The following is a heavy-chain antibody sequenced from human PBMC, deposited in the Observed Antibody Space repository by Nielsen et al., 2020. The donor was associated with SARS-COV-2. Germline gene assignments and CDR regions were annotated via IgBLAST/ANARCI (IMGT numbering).Heavy chain of an antibody. CDR3: ARGGGAKITIFGVVIGGYFDY. Sequence: GESLKISCAASGITVSSNYMSWVRQAPGKGLEWVSVIYSGGSTYYADSVKGRFTISRDNSKNTLYLQMNSLRAEDTAVYYCARGGGAKITIFGVVIGGYFDYWGQGTLVTVSS. D-gene: IGHD3-3*01. CDR1: GITVSSNY. CDR2: IYSGGST. V-gene: IGHV3-53*01. J-gene: IGHJ4*02.